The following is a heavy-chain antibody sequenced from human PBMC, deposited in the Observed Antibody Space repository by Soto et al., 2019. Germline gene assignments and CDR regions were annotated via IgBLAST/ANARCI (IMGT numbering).Heavy chain of an antibody. J-gene: IGHJ6*02. D-gene: IGHD6-13*01. CDR3: ARGRSGWYVHYYYGMDV. V-gene: IGHV4-34*01. CDR1: GGSFSGYY. CDR2: INHSGST. Sequence: QVQLQQWGAGLLKPSETLSLTCAVYGGSFSGYYWSWIRQPPGKGLEWIGEINHSGSTNYNPSLTSRVTISVDTSKNQFSLKLSSVTAADTAVYYCARGRSGWYVHYYYGMDVWGQGTTVTVSS.